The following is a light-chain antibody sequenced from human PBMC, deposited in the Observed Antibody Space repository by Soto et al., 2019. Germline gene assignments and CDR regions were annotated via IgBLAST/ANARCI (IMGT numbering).Light chain of an antibody. CDR1: QSISSW. CDR3: QQYNSYSPT. CDR2: DAS. Sequence: DIQLTQSPSTLSASVGDRVTITCRANQSISSWLAWYQQKPGTAPKLLIYDASSLESGVPSRFSGSGSGTEFTLTISSLQPDDFATYYGQQYNSYSPTFGGGTKVEIK. V-gene: IGKV1-5*01. J-gene: IGKJ4*01.